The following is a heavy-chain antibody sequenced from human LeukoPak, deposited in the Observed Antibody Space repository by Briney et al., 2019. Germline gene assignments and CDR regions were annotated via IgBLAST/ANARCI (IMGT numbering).Heavy chain of an antibody. CDR1: GFTFSSYA. J-gene: IGHJ3*02. CDR2: ISYDGSNK. V-gene: IGHV3-30-3*01. CDR3: ASEGGRGYTYDNAFDI. D-gene: IGHD5-18*01. Sequence: PGRSLRLSCAASGFTFSSYAMHWVSQAPGKGLEWVAVISYDGSNKYYADSVKGRFTISRDNSKNTLYLQMNSLRAEDTAVYYCASEGGRGYTYDNAFDIWGQGTMVTVSS.